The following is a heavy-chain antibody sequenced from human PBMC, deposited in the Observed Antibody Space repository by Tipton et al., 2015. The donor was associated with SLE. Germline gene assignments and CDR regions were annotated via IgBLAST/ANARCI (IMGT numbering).Heavy chain of an antibody. V-gene: IGHV4-34*09. Sequence: TLSLTCAVSGGSFNDYYWNWIRQPPGKGLEWIGEINYSGDTNYTPSLKSRVTISLGASHQFSLRLSSVTTADTALYYCARDVGGYNTGWFPYYFDYWGQGTLVTVSS. J-gene: IGHJ4*02. CDR2: INYSGDT. CDR1: GGSFNDYY. CDR3: ARDVGGYNTGWFPYYFDY. D-gene: IGHD2-8*02.